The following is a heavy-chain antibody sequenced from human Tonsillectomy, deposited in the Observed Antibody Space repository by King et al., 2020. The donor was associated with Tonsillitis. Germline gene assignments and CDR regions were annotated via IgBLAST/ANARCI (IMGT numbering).Heavy chain of an antibody. Sequence: QLQESGPGLVKPSETLSLTCAVSGGSISSSPYYWGWIRQPPGKGLEWIGSFYYIGNTYYNPSLKSLFTISVDTSKKQFSLSLTSVTAADTAVYYCARDYGLNWGQGTLVTVSS. CDR1: GGSISSSPYY. J-gene: IGHJ4*02. D-gene: IGHD4-17*01. CDR3: ARDYGLN. CDR2: FYYIGNT. V-gene: IGHV4-39*01.